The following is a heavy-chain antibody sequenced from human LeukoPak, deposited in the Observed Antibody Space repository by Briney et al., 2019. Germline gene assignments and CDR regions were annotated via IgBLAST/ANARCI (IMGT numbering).Heavy chain of an antibody. CDR2: IYYSGST. CDR3: ARGAVAGTLRGWFDP. CDR1: GGSISSGDYY. V-gene: IGHV4-30-4*01. D-gene: IGHD6-19*01. J-gene: IGHJ5*02. Sequence: SETLSLTCTVSGGSISSGDYYWSWIRQPPGKGLEWIGYIYYSGSTYYNPSLKSRVTISVDTSKNQFSLKLSSVTAADTAVYYCARGAVAGTLRGWFDPWGQGTLVTVSS.